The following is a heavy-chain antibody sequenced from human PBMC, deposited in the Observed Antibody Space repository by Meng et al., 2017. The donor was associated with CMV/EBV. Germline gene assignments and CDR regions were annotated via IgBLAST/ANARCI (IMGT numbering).Heavy chain of an antibody. D-gene: IGHD2-2*01. CDR2: IYSSWGT. Sequence: GSYYWRWLRPPPGEGLEWLGYIYSSWGTTYNPSLQRRVTISVATSKLQFSLQLSSLPAADTAVYYCASVRGVIVVVPATNCFDPCCQGTLVTVSS. J-gene: IGHJ5*02. CDR3: ASVRGVIVVVPATNCFDP. V-gene: IGHV4-61*01. CDR1: GSYY.